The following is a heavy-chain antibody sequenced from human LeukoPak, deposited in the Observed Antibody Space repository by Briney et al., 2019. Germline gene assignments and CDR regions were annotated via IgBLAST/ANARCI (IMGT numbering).Heavy chain of an antibody. CDR2: IYYSGST. CDR3: ARVRGTAMAADYFDY. CDR1: GFTFSDYY. Sequence: GSLRLSCVASGFTFSDYYMSWIRQPPGKGLEWIGYIYYSGSTNYNPSLKSRVTISVDTSKNQFSLKLSSVTAADTAVYYCARVRGTAMAADYFDYWGQGTLVTVSS. D-gene: IGHD5-18*01. V-gene: IGHV4-59*01. J-gene: IGHJ4*02.